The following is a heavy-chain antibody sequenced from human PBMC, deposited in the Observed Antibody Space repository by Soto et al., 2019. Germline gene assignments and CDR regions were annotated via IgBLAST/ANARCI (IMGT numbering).Heavy chain of an antibody. Sequence: SVKVSCKASGGTFSSYAISWVRQAPGQGLEWMGGIIPIFGTANYAQKFQGRVTITADESTSTAYMELSSLRSEDTAVYYCARDSGGHTAAGMVFQFDYWGQGTLVTVSS. V-gene: IGHV1-69*13. CDR2: IIPIFGTA. D-gene: IGHD6-13*01. J-gene: IGHJ4*02. CDR3: ARDSGGHTAAGMVFQFDY. CDR1: GGTFSSYA.